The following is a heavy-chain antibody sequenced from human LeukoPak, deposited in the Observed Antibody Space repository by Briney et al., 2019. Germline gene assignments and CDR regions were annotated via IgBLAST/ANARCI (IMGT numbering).Heavy chain of an antibody. V-gene: IGHV1-8*01. CDR1: GYTFTSYD. Sequence: ASVKVSCKASGYTFTSYDINWVRQATGQGLEWMGWMNPNSGNTGYAQKFQGRVTMTRNTSISTAYMELSSLRSEGTAVYYCARPAVPAYSSSWYYFSYYMDVWGKGTTVTISS. CDR2: MNPNSGNT. D-gene: IGHD6-13*01. J-gene: IGHJ6*03. CDR3: ARPAVPAYSSSWYYFSYYMDV.